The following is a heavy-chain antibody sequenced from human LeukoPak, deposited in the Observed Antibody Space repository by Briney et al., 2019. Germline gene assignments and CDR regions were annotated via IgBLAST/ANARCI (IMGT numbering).Heavy chain of an antibody. J-gene: IGHJ4*02. CDR3: ARHGIDVLLKDYYFDY. D-gene: IGHD3-16*01. V-gene: IGHV4-61*01. CDR1: GGSVSSGSYS. CDR2: IYYSGST. Sequence: PSETLSLTCTVSGGSVSSGSYSWSWIRQPPGKGLEWIGYIYYSGSTSYNPSLRSRVTISVDTSKNQFSLNLTSVTAADTAVYYCARHGIDVLLKDYYFDYWGQGTRVTVSS.